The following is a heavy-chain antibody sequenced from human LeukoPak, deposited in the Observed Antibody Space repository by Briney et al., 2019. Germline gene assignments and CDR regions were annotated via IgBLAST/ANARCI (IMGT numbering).Heavy chain of an antibody. CDR2: INPSGGNT. V-gene: IGHV1-46*01. CDR3: ARDNPIGGLQYAEYFQH. CDR1: GYTFTSYY. J-gene: IGHJ1*01. D-gene: IGHD5-24*01. Sequence: GASVKVSCKASGYTFTSYYMHWVRQAPGQGLEWMGIINPSGGNTSYAQKFQGRVTMTRDMSTSTVYMELSRLRSDDTAVYYCARDNPIGGLQYAEYFQHWGQGTLVTVSS.